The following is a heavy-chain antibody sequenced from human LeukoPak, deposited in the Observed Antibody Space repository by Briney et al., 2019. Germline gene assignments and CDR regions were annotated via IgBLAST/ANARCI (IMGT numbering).Heavy chain of an antibody. CDR1: GYTFTGYY. Sequence: ASVKVSCKASGYTFTGYYMHWVRQAPGQGLEWMGWINPNSGGTNYAQKFQGRVTMTRDTSISTAYMELNSLRAEDTALYYCARGSGSSWYFYFDYWGQGTLVTVSS. CDR3: ARGSGSSWYFYFDY. V-gene: IGHV1-2*02. CDR2: INPNSGGT. D-gene: IGHD6-13*01. J-gene: IGHJ4*02.